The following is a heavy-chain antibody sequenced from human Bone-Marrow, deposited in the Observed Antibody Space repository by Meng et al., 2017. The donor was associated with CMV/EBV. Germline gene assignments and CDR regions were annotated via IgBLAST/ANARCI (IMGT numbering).Heavy chain of an antibody. CDR2: IYYSGST. D-gene: IGHD2-2*01. V-gene: IGHV4-30-4*08. J-gene: IGHJ1*01. Sequence: QGQRQESGPGLVKPSPTLSLTCTVSGGSISSGDYYWSWIRQPPGKGLEWIGYIYYSGSTYYNPSLKSRVTISVDTSKNQFSLKLSSVTAADTAVYYCARQNLLGYCSSTSCYEHWGQGTLVTVSS. CDR1: GGSISSGDYY. CDR3: ARQNLLGYCSSTSCYEH.